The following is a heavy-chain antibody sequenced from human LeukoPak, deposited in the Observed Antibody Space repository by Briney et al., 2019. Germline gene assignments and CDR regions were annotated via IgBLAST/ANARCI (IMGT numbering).Heavy chain of an antibody. CDR2: INHSGST. CDR3: ARAALTTLVDY. D-gene: IGHD4-23*01. CDR1: GGSFSGYY. V-gene: IGHV4-34*01. Sequence: SETLSLTCAVYGGSFSGYYSSWIRQPPGKGLEWIGEINHSGSTNYNPSLKSRVTISVDTSKNQFSLKLSSVTAADTAVYYCARAALTTLVDYWGQGTLVTVSS. J-gene: IGHJ4*02.